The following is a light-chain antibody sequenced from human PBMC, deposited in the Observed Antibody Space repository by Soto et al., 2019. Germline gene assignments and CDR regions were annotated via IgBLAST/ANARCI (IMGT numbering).Light chain of an antibody. CDR3: QQYGSSPKT. J-gene: IGKJ1*01. V-gene: IGKV3-20*01. CDR2: GAS. Sequence: EIVLTQSPGTLSLSPGERATLSCRASQSVSSSDLAWYQQKPGQAPRLLIYGASSRATGIPDRFSGSGSGTDFTLTISRLQPEDCAVYCCQQYGSSPKTFGQGTKVDI. CDR1: QSVSSSD.